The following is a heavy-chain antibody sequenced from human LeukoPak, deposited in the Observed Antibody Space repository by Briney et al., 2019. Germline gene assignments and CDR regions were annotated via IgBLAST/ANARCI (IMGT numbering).Heavy chain of an antibody. CDR3: ARDAGSGWYRDDAFDI. D-gene: IGHD6-19*01. V-gene: IGHV1-2*02. J-gene: IGHJ3*02. CDR1: AYTPTSYY. Sequence: AASVKVSCKASAYTPTSYYMHWVRHPPGPGLEWVGSIKPNSGGANYAKNFQGRVTMTRDTSISTAYMELSRLRSDDTAVYYCARDAGSGWYRDDAFDIWGQGTMVTVSS. CDR2: IKPNSGGA.